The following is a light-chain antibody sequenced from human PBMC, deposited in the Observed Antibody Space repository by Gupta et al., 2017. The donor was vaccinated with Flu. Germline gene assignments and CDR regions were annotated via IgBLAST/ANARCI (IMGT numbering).Light chain of an antibody. J-gene: IGKJ1*01. Sequence: DIVMTQTPLSLSVTPGQPASISCRSSQSLLHSSGMTYLYWYGQKPGQPPQLLIHEVSKRSSGVPDRFSGRGSGTDFTLKSIRGEAEDVGIYYGRQSIYLRTFGQGTKLEI. CDR2: EVS. V-gene: IGKV2D-29*01. CDR3: RQSIYLRT. CDR1: QSLLHSSGMTY.